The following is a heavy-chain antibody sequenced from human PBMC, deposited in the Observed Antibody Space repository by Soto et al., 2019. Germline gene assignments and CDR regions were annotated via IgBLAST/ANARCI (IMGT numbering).Heavy chain of an antibody. V-gene: IGHV4-61*01. Sequence: SETLSLTCTVSGGSVSSGSYYWSWIRQPPGKGLEWIGYIYYSGSTNYNPSLKSRVTISVDTSKNQFSLKLSSVTAADTAMYYCARGFSTGECDYWGQGTLVTVSS. J-gene: IGHJ4*02. CDR2: IYYSGST. CDR3: ARGFSTGECDY. CDR1: GGSVSSGSYY. D-gene: IGHD7-27*01.